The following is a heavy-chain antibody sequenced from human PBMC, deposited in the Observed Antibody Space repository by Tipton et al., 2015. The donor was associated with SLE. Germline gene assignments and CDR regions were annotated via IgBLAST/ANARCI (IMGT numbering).Heavy chain of an antibody. D-gene: IGHD3-10*01. CDR1: GFTFSSYW. Sequence: SLRLSCAASGFTFSSYWMSWVRQAPGKGLEWVANIKQDGSEKYYVDSVKGRFTISRDNAKNSLYLQMNSLRAEDTAVYYCARDRGVARGAFDIWGQGTMVTVSS. CDR3: ARDRGVARGAFDI. CDR2: IKQDGSEK. V-gene: IGHV3-7*01. J-gene: IGHJ3*02.